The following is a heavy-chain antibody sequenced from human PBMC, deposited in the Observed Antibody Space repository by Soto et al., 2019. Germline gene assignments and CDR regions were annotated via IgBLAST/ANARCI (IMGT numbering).Heavy chain of an antibody. Sequence: QVQLVQSGAEVKKPGSSVKVSCKASGGTFSSYAISWVRQAPGQGLEWMGGSIPIFGTANYAQKFQGRVTITADESTSTAYMELSSLRSEDTAVYYWARNVGFGESIAYYYYGMDVWGQGTTVTVSS. J-gene: IGHJ6*02. CDR1: GGTFSSYA. CDR3: ARNVGFGESIAYYYYGMDV. CDR2: SIPIFGTA. V-gene: IGHV1-69*01. D-gene: IGHD3-10*01.